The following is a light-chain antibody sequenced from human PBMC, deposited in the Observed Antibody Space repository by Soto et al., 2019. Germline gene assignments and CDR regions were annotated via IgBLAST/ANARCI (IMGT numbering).Light chain of an antibody. CDR3: QSYDSSLSCYVV. Sequence: QSVLTQPPSVSVAPVQRVTISCTGSSSNIGAGYDLHWYQQLPGTAPKLLIYGNSNRPSGVPDRFSGSKSGTSASLAITGLQAEDEADYYCQSYDSSLSCYVVFGGGTKVTVL. CDR2: GNS. CDR1: SSNIGAGYD. V-gene: IGLV1-40*01. J-gene: IGLJ2*01.